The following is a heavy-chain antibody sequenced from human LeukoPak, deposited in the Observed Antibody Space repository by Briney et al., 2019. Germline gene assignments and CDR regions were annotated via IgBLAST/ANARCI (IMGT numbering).Heavy chain of an antibody. J-gene: IGHJ4*02. CDR1: GFTFTGYY. CDR3: ARGNPTHYGDYLYYFDF. CDR2: INPTGGGT. V-gene: IGHV1-46*04. Sequence: ASVKVSCKASGFTFTGYYIHWVRQAPGQGLEWMGIINPTGGGTTYAQKLQGRVTMTRDTSTSTVLMELSSLRSEDTAVYYCARGNPTHYGDYLYYFDFWGQGTLVTVSS. D-gene: IGHD4-17*01.